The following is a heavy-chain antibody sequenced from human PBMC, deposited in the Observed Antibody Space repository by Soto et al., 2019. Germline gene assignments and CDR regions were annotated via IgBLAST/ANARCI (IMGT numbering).Heavy chain of an antibody. CDR1: GFTFSSYA. D-gene: IGHD4-17*01. CDR2: ISGSGGST. Sequence: PGGSLRLSCAASGFTFSSYAMSWVRQAPGKGLEWVSGISGSGGSTHYADSVKGRFTISRDNSKNTLYLQMNSLRAEDTAVYYCAKDRDYGSDFDYWGQGSLVTFSS. J-gene: IGHJ4*02. CDR3: AKDRDYGSDFDY. V-gene: IGHV3-23*01.